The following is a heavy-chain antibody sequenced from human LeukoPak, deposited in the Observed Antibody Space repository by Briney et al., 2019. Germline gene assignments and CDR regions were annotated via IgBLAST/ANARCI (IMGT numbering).Heavy chain of an antibody. CDR1: GFTFSSYS. CDR3: ARLAAASHDAFDI. J-gene: IGHJ3*02. CDR2: ISSSSSYI. D-gene: IGHD6-13*01. Sequence: PGGSLRLSCAVSGFTFSSYSMNWVRQAPGKGLEWVSSISSSSSYIYYADSVKGRFTISRDNAKNSLYLQMNSLRAEDTAVYYCARLAAASHDAFDIWGQGTMVTVSS. V-gene: IGHV3-21*01.